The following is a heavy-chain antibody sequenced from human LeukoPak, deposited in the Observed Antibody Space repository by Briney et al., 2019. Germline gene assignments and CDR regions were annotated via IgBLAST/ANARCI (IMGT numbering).Heavy chain of an antibody. D-gene: IGHD2-2*01. CDR1: GGSISSYY. CDR2: IYYSGST. CDR3: ARHKRDIVVVPAAMPALHYYFDY. V-gene: IGHV4-59*08. J-gene: IGHJ4*02. Sequence: SETLSLTCTVSGGSISSYYWSWVRQPPGKGLEWVGYIYYSGSTNYNPSLKSRVTISVDTSKNQFSLKLSSVTAADTAVYYCARHKRDIVVVPAAMPALHYYFDYWGQGTLVTVSS.